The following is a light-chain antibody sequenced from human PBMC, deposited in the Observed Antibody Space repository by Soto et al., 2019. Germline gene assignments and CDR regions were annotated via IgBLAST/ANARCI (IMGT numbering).Light chain of an antibody. V-gene: IGKV1-5*01. CDR2: DAS. CDR3: QQYSSHAT. Sequence: DIQMTQSPSTLSASVGDSVTITCRASHIVSRYLAWYQQKPGKVPKLLIYDASSLESEVPSRFSGGGSGTEFTLTISSLQADDFATYHCQQYSSHATFGQGTKVEIK. J-gene: IGKJ1*01. CDR1: HIVSRY.